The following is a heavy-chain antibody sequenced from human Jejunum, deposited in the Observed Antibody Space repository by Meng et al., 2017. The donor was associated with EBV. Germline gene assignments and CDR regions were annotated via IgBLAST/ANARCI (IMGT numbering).Heavy chain of an antibody. CDR2: ITPDGGAT. CDR1: GYNFIDYN. CDR3: ARVNDKTNFDF. V-gene: IGHV1-2*06. J-gene: IGHJ4*02. Sequence: QGQLVEAGAEATKPGASVKVSCQTSGYNFIDYNIHWVRQAPGQGLEWMGRITPDGGATNYAQNFRGVFLMTRDMSTTTAYLELFSLKSDDTAVYFCARVNDKTNFDFWGQGTLVTVSS.